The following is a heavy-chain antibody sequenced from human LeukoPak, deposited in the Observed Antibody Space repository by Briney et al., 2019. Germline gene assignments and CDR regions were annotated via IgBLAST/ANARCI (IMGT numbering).Heavy chain of an antibody. CDR1: GFTFSSYG. CDR3: AKRLTSSYYYGLDV. CDR2: ISGSGGNT. Sequence: GGSLRLSCAASGFTFSSYGLSWVRQAPGKGLEWVSTISGSGGNTYYADSVKGRFTISRDNSKNTLYLRMHSLRAEDTAIYYCAKRLTSSYYYGLDVWGQGTTVTV. V-gene: IGHV3-23*01. J-gene: IGHJ6*02. D-gene: IGHD3-22*01.